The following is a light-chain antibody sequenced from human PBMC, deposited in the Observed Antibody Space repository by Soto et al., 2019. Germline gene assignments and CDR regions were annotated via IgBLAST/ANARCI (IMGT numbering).Light chain of an antibody. J-gene: IGKJ1*01. Sequence: DIQMTQSPSTLSASVGDRVTITCRASQSISSWLAWYQQKPGKAPKLLIYDASSLESGVPSRFSGSGSGTEFPLTISSLQPDDFSSDYCQQYNSYSWTFGQGTKVEIK. CDR2: DAS. CDR1: QSISSW. V-gene: IGKV1-5*01. CDR3: QQYNSYSWT.